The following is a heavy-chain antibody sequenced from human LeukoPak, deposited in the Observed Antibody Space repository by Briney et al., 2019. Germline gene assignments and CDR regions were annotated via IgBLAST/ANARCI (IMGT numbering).Heavy chain of an antibody. V-gene: IGHV3-30*03. CDR2: ISYDGSNK. J-gene: IGHJ4*02. Sequence: GGSLRLSCAASGFTFSSYGMHWVRQAPGKGLEWVAVISYDGSNKYYADSVKGRFTISRDNSKNTLYLQMNSLRGEDTAVYYCARAPDTAMVAFDYWGQGTLVTVSS. CDR1: GFTFSSYG. CDR3: ARAPDTAMVAFDY. D-gene: IGHD5-18*01.